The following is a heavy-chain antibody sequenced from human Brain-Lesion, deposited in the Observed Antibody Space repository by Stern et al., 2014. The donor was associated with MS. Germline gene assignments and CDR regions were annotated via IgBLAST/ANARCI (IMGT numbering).Heavy chain of an antibody. CDR2: IYYSGTT. J-gene: IGHJ3*02. CDR3: AGAIGKYELLEAFDM. V-gene: IGHV4-30-4*01. CDR1: GASIGGSDFY. D-gene: IGHD2-2*01. Sequence: QVQLQESGPGLVKPSQTLPLTCTVSGASIGGSDFYLGLVRHPPREGLGWGGAIYYSGTTYYKPSLKSRVTISLDTSKNQFSLNLSSVTAADMAVYYCAGAIGKYELLEAFDMWGQGTKVTVSS.